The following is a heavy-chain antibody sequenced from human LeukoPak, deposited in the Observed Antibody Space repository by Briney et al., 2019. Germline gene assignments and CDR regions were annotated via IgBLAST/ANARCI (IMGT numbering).Heavy chain of an antibody. CDR3: AKLPHSRGGSYSDY. CDR2: ISSAGGMPT. Sequence: GGSLRLSCAASGFTFSSYAMSWARQAPGKGREWVSNISSAGGMPTYYADSVKCRFTISRDNSKNTVYLQMNNLRAEDTAVYYCAKLPHSRGGSYSDYWGQRTLVTVSS. D-gene: IGHD3-10*01. V-gene: IGHV3-23*01. J-gene: IGHJ4*02. CDR1: GFTFSSYA.